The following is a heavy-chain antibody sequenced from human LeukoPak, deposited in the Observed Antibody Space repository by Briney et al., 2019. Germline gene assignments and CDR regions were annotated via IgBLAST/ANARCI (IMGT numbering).Heavy chain of an antibody. CDR1: GGSISSGGYS. CDR2: IYHSGST. CDR3: ARAVTYYYDSSGYWPNWFDP. D-gene: IGHD3-22*01. V-gene: IGHV4-30-2*01. J-gene: IGHJ5*02. Sequence: PSETLSLTCAVSGGSISSGGYSWSWIRQPPGKDLEWIGYIYHSGSTYYNPSLKSRVTISVDRSENQFSLKLSSVTAADTAVYYCARAVTYYYDSSGYWPNWFDPWGQGTLVTVSS.